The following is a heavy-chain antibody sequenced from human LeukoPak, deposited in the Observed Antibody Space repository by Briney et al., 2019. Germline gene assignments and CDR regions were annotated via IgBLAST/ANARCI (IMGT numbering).Heavy chain of an antibody. CDR3: ARAPGGWAAAGFDY. CDR1: GGSFSGYY. Sequence: SETLSLTCAVYGGSFSGYYWSWIRQPPGKELEWIGEINHSGSTNYNPSLKSRVTISVDTSKNQFSLKLSSVTAADTAVYYCARAPGGWAAAGFDYWGQGTLVTVSS. J-gene: IGHJ4*02. V-gene: IGHV4-34*01. CDR2: INHSGST. D-gene: IGHD6-13*01.